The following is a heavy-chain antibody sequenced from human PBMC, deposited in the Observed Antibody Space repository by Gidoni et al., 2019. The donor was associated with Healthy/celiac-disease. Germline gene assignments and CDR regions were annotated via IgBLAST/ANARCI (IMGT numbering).Heavy chain of an antibody. CDR1: GFPFSSYT. Sequence: EVQLVESGGGLVKHGGSLSLSCAASGFPFSSYTRSWVRQAPGKGLEWVSSITSGVTYIYYAESVRGRFTISRDNAKTSLFLEMNSLKAEDTALYYCATDTGYGDYDFKYWGQGTLVTVSS. CDR3: ATDTGYGDYDFKY. J-gene: IGHJ4*02. CDR2: ITSGVTYI. V-gene: IGHV3-21*01. D-gene: IGHD4-17*01.